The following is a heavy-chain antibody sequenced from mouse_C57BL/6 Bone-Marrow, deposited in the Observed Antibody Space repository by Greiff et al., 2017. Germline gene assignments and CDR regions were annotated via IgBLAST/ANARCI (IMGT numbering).Heavy chain of an antibody. CDR1: GYTFTSYW. Sequence: ESGTELVKPGASVKLSCKASGYTFTSYWMHWVKQRPGQGLEWIGNINPSNGGTNYNEKFKSKATLTVDKSSSTAYMQLSSLTSEDSAVYYCAREGFITTVVATNWYFDVWGTGTTVTVSS. CDR3: AREGFITTVVATNWYFDV. CDR2: INPSNGGT. J-gene: IGHJ1*03. D-gene: IGHD1-1*01. V-gene: IGHV1-53*01.